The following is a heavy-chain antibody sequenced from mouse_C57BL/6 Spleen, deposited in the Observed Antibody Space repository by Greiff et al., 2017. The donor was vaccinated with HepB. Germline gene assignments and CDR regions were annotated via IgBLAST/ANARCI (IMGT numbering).Heavy chain of an antibody. J-gene: IGHJ3*01. V-gene: IGHV2-2*01. CDR3: ARTDDGYLAWFAY. CDR2: IWSGGST. Sequence: VKLLESGPGLVQPSQSLSITCTVSGFSLTSYGVHWVRQSPGKGLEWLGVIWSGGSTDYNAAFISRLSISKDNSKSQVFFKMNSLQADDTAIYYCARTDDGYLAWFAYWGQGTLVTVSA. D-gene: IGHD2-3*01. CDR1: GFSLTSYG.